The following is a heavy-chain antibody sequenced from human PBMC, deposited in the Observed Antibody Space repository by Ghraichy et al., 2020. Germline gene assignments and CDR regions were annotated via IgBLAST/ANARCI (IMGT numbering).Heavy chain of an antibody. Sequence: SETLSLTCAVYGGSFSGYYWSWIRQPPGKGLEWIGEINHSGSTNYNPSLKSRVTISVDTSKNQFSLKLSSVTAADTAVYYCASSTTPDDWYFDLWGRGTLVTVSS. V-gene: IGHV4-34*01. J-gene: IGHJ2*01. D-gene: IGHD1-1*01. CDR1: GGSFSGYY. CDR3: ASSTTPDDWYFDL. CDR2: INHSGST.